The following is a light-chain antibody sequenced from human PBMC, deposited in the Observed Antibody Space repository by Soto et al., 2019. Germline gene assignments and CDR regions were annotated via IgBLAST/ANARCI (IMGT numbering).Light chain of an antibody. CDR3: QQSYSTLVLT. CDR2: AAS. J-gene: IGKJ4*01. Sequence: IQMTHSPSSLSASVGDRVTITCRASQGVDSDLSWYQQKPGKAPKLLIYAASSLHSGVPTRFRGSGSGTHFTLTISSLQPEDVATYYCQQSYSTLVLTFGGGTKVELK. CDR1: QGVDSD. V-gene: IGKV1-39*01.